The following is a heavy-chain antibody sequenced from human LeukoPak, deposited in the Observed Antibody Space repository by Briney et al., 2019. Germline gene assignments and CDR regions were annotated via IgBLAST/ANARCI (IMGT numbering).Heavy chain of an antibody. Sequence: ETLSLTCTVSGGSISSYHWSWIRQPPGKGLECIGFIYYSGSTNYNPSLKSRVTISVDTSKNQFSLKLSSVTAADTAVYYCARGSTYPPNWFDPWGQGTLVTVSS. CDR2: IYYSGST. D-gene: IGHD2-2*01. V-gene: IGHV4-59*01. J-gene: IGHJ5*02. CDR3: ARGSTYPPNWFDP. CDR1: GGSISSYH.